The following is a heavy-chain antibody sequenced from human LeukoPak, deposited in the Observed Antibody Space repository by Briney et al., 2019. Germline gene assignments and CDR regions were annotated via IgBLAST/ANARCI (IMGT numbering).Heavy chain of an antibody. D-gene: IGHD5-18*01. Sequence: GGSLRLSCAASGFTFTSYAMNWVRQAPGKGLEWVSFISVSGGNTYYADSVKGRFTISRDNSKNTLYLQMNSLRVEDTAVYYCAKGYSYGYFDYWGQGILVTVSS. CDR3: AKGYSYGYFDY. J-gene: IGHJ4*02. V-gene: IGHV3-23*01. CDR1: GFTFTSYA. CDR2: ISVSGGNT.